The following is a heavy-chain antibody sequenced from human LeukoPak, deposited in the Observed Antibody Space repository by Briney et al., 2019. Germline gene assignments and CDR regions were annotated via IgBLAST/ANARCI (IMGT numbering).Heavy chain of an antibody. CDR1: GGSISIYY. J-gene: IGHJ4*02. V-gene: IGHV4-4*07. Sequence: SETLSLTCTVSGGSISIYYWNWIRQPAGKGLEWIGRIYTSGSTNYNPSLKSRFTMSIDTSKNQFSLKLSSVTAADTAVYYCAREVFSAVADHAPFFDYWGQGTLVTVSS. D-gene: IGHD6-19*01. CDR2: IYTSGST. CDR3: AREVFSAVADHAPFFDY.